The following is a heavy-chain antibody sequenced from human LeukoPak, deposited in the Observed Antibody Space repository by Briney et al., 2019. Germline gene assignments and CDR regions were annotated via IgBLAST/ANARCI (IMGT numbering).Heavy chain of an antibody. CDR3: ATYYGGHFDY. D-gene: IGHD4-23*01. J-gene: IGHJ4*02. Sequence: GGSLRLSCAASGFTFTNCDMTWVRQPPGKGLEWVSSIGGSDGSTYYADSVKGRFTISRDNSKNTLYLEMNSLRAEDTALYYCATYYGGHFDYWGQGTLVTVSS. CDR1: GFTFTNCD. V-gene: IGHV3-23*01. CDR2: IGGSDGST.